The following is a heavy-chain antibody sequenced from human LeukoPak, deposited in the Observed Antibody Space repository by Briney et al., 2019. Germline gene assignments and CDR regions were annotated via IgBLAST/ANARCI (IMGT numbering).Heavy chain of an antibody. V-gene: IGHV4-59*01. D-gene: IGHD1-1*01. J-gene: IGHJ5*02. Sequence: SETLSLTCTVSGGSISSFYWSWIRQPPGKGLEWIGYIYYSGSTNYNPSLKSRVTISVDTSKNQFSLKLSSVTAADTAVYYCARHGTSGTSLNRFDPWGQGTLVTVSS. CDR1: GGSISSFY. CDR2: IYYSGST. CDR3: ARHGTSGTSLNRFDP.